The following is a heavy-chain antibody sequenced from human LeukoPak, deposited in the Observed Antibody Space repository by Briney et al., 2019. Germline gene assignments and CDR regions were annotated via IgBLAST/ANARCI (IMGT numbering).Heavy chain of an antibody. CDR1: GFTFSSYA. D-gene: IGHD3-10*02. CDR2: ISSSGSTI. Sequence: GGSLRLSCVASGFTFSSYAMNWVRQAPGKGLEWVSYISSSGSTIYYADSVKGRFTISRDNAKNSLYLQMNSLRAEDTAVYYCAELGITMIGGVWGKGTTVTISS. V-gene: IGHV3-48*03. J-gene: IGHJ6*04. CDR3: AELGITMIGGV.